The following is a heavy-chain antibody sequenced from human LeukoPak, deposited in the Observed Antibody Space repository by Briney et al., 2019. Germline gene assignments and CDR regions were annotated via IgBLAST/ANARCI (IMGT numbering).Heavy chain of an antibody. CDR3: ARDPMVGSGSRRSFDD. Sequence: GRSLRLSCVTSRYSSSSDGMRWVRQAPGKGLEWVAVISYDVSNKYYADSVKGRFTISRDNSKNTLYLQMNGLRVEDTAVYYCARDPMVGSGSRRSFDDWGQGTLVTVSS. J-gene: IGHJ4*02. V-gene: IGHV3-33*05. D-gene: IGHD3-10*01. CDR2: ISYDVSNK. CDR1: RYSSSSDG.